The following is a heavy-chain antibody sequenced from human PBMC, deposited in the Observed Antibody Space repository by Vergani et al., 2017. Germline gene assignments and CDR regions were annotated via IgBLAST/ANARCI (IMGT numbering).Heavy chain of an antibody. Sequence: QVQLVQSGAEVKKPGASVKVSCKASGYTFTNYGISWVRQAPGQGLEWMGWISAYIGNANYAQKLHGRVTMTTDASTSTAYMELRSLRSDDTAVYYCARARAGRQWLAASGFDSWGQGTLVTVSS. CDR1: GYTFTNYG. J-gene: IGHJ4*02. CDR2: ISAYIGNA. V-gene: IGHV1-18*01. CDR3: ARARAGRQWLAASGFDS. D-gene: IGHD6-19*01.